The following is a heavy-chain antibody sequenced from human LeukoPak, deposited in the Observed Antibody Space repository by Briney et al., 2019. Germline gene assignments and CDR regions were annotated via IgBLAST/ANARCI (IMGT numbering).Heavy chain of an antibody. CDR2: IYYSGNT. Sequence: PRETLALTCSVSGGSISSGSCYWGWIRQPPGKGLEWIGSIYYSGNTYYNPSLKSRVTISVDTSKNQLSLKLSSVTAADTAVYYCARIVYDGVIPVYFDSWGQGTLATISS. J-gene: IGHJ4*02. CDR3: ARIVYDGVIPVYFDS. CDR1: GGSISSGSCY. V-gene: IGHV4-39*01. D-gene: IGHD3-10*01.